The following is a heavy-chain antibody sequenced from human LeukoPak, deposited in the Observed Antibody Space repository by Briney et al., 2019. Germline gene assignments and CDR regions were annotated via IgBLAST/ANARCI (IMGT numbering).Heavy chain of an antibody. CDR3: ARQMGLGYCSGGSCWYYFDY. V-gene: IGHV5-51*01. Sequence: GESLKISCKGSGYSFTSYWIGWVRQMPGKGLEWMGIIYPGDSDTRYSPSFQVQVTISADKSISPAYLQWSSLKASDTAMYYCARQMGLGYCSGGSCWYYFDYWGQGTLVTVSS. CDR1: GYSFTSYW. CDR2: IYPGDSDT. D-gene: IGHD2-15*01. J-gene: IGHJ4*02.